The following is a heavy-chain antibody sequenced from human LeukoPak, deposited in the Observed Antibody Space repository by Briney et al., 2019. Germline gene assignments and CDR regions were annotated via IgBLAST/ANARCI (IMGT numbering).Heavy chain of an antibody. J-gene: IGHJ4*02. CDR1: GFTFSSYG. CDR2: ISYDGSNK. D-gene: IGHD7-27*01. CDR3: ARDITGDPPPYYFDY. V-gene: IGHV3-30*03. Sequence: GGSLRLSCAASGFTFSSYGMHWVRQAPGKGLEWVAVISYDGSNKYYADSVQGRFTISRDNSKNTLYLQMNSLRAEDTAVYYCARDITGDPPPYYFDYWGQGSLVTVSS.